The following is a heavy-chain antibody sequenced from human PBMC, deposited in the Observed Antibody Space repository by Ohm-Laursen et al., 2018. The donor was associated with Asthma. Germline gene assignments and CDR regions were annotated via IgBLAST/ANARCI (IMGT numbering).Heavy chain of an antibody. J-gene: IGHJ1*01. Sequence: SLRLSCSASGYSFSLYSIHWIRQAPGKGLQWVASISTASTFIYYADSVRGRFTTSRDNAKNSVYLQMNSPRAEDTALYYCARIGPEWELPGREYSLHHWGQGTLVTVSS. CDR1: GYSFSLYS. V-gene: IGHV3-21*01. CDR2: ISTASTFI. D-gene: IGHD1-26*01. CDR3: ARIGPEWELPGREYSLHH.